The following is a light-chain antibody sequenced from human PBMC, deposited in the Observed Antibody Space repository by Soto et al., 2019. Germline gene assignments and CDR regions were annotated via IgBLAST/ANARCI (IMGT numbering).Light chain of an antibody. CDR1: SSDIGGFNS. CDR3: YSYTSSTSYV. J-gene: IGLJ1*01. CDR2: EVS. Sequence: QSALTQPASVSGSPGQSITISCTGTSSDIGGFNSVSWHQQHPGKVPRLMIFEVSNRPSGVSNRFSGSKSGNTASLTISGLQADDEADYYCYSYTSSTSYVFGTGTKLTVL. V-gene: IGLV2-14*01.